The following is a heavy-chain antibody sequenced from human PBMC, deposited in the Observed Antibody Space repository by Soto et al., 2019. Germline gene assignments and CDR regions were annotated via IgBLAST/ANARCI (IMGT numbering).Heavy chain of an antibody. Sequence: GASVKVSCKASGYTFTSYYMHWVRQAPGQGLEWMGIINPSGGSTSYAQKFQGRVTMARDTSTSTVYMELSSLRSEDTAVYYCARGPQGIGQLVPGLLGWFDPWGQGTLVTVSS. CDR1: GYTFTSYY. D-gene: IGHD6-13*01. V-gene: IGHV1-46*01. CDR3: ARGPQGIGQLVPGLLGWFDP. CDR2: INPSGGST. J-gene: IGHJ5*02.